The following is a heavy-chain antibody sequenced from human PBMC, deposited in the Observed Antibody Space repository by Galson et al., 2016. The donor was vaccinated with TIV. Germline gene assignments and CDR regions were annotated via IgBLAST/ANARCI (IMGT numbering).Heavy chain of an antibody. CDR3: ARPFGVETDFDC. J-gene: IGHJ4*02. CDR1: GFTFNSQW. D-gene: IGHD3-3*01. V-gene: IGHV3-74*01. Sequence: SLRLSCAASGFTFNSQWMHWVRQAPGKGLVWVSAIKSDGSHIIYADSVKGRFTISRDNAKNTLYLQMNSVRAEDTAVYYCARPFGVETDFDCWGQGTLVTVSS. CDR2: IKSDGSHI.